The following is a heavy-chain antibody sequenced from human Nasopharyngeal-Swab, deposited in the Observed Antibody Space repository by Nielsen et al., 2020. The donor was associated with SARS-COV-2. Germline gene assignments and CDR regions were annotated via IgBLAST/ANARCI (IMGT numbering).Heavy chain of an antibody. D-gene: IGHD3-22*01. Sequence: RQCPGKGLEWIGEINHSGSTNYNPSLKSRVTISVDTSKNQFSLKLSSVTAADTAVYYCARRGLITMIHRWFDPWGQGTLVTVSS. CDR2: INHSGST. CDR3: ARRGLITMIHRWFDP. V-gene: IGHV4-34*01. J-gene: IGHJ5*02.